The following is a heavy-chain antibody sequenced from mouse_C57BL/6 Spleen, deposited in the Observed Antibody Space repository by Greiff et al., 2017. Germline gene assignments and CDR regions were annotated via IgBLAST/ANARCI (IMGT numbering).Heavy chain of an antibody. D-gene: IGHD3-2*02. CDR1: GYTFTDYY. Sequence: VQLQQSGAELVRPGASVKLSCKASGYTFTDYYINWVKQRPGQGLEWIARIYPGSGNTYYNEKFKGKATLTAEKSSSTAYMQLSSLTSEDSAVYCCARRLGGENYFDYWGEGTTLTVSS. CDR3: ARRLGGENYFDY. J-gene: IGHJ2*01. V-gene: IGHV1-76*01. CDR2: IYPGSGNT.